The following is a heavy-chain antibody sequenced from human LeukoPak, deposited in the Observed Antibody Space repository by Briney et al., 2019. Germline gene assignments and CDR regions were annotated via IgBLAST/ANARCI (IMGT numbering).Heavy chain of an antibody. CDR2: FDPEDGET. V-gene: IGHV1-24*01. J-gene: IGHJ5*02. D-gene: IGHD6-13*01. CDR3: ATTLIFGAAKSNWFGP. CDR1: GYTLTELS. Sequence: ASVKVSCKVSGYTLTELSMHWVRQAPGKGLEWMGGFDPEDGETIYAQKFQGRVTMTEDTSTDTAYMELSSLRSADTAVYYCATTLIFGAAKSNWFGPWGQGTLVTVSS.